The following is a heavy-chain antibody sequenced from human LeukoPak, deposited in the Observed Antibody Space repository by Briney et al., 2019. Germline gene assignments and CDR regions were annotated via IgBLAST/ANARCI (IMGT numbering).Heavy chain of an antibody. Sequence: GGSLRLSCAASGFTFSSYAMSWVRQAPGKGLECVSGITGSGANTYYADSVKGRFTISRDSSKNTLYLQMNSLRAEDTALYFCAKSSAVATYYFDFWGQGTLVTVSS. CDR2: ITGSGANT. CDR1: GFTFSSYA. D-gene: IGHD5-12*01. CDR3: AKSSAVATYYFDF. J-gene: IGHJ4*02. V-gene: IGHV3-23*01.